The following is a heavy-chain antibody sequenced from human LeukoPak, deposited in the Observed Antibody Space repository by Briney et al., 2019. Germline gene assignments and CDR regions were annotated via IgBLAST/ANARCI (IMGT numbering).Heavy chain of an antibody. D-gene: IGHD3-10*01. CDR3: ARSQNHYGSGGY. V-gene: IGHV4-61*01. Sequence: PSETLSLTCTVSGGSVSNGNFYWSWLRQPPGKALEWIGYIYYTGSAYYSPSLEGRVRISVDTSKNQFSVKLNSVTAADTAVYYCARSQNHYGSGGYWSPGTLVTVSS. J-gene: IGHJ4*02. CDR1: GGSVSNGNFY. CDR2: IYYTGSA.